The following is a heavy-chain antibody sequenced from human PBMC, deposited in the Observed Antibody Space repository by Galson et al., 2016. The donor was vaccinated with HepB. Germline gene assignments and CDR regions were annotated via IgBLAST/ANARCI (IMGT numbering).Heavy chain of an antibody. J-gene: IGHJ4*02. CDR3: ARDRGWYLDY. CDR2: INTYNGHT. V-gene: IGHV1-18*01. D-gene: IGHD6-19*01. CDR1: GGTFSSYA. Sequence: SVKVSCKASGGTFSSYAISWVRQAPGQGLEWMGWINTYNGHTNYAQKFQGRVTMTTDSSTSTVYMELRSLRSDDTAVYYCARDRGWYLDYWGQETLVTVSS.